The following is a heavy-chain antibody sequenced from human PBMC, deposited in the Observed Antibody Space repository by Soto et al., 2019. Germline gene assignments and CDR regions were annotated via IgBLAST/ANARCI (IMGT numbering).Heavy chain of an antibody. D-gene: IGHD3-22*01. V-gene: IGHV1-69*01. CDR1: GGTFSSYA. J-gene: IGHJ6*04. Sequence: QVQLVQSGAEVKKPGSSVKVSCKASGGTFSSYAISWVRQAPGQGLEWMGGNIPSFGTANYAQKFQGRVTITADESTGTAYKERSSLRSEDTTVYYRERHDSSAYHYPHYYNSGMDVGRERSTDTVSS. CDR2: NIPSFGTA. CDR3: ERHDSSAYHYPHYYNSGMDV.